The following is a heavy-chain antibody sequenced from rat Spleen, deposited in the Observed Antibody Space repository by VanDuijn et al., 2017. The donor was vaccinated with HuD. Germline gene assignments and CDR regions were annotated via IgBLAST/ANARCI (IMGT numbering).Heavy chain of an antibody. CDR3: ARHWTMMVLITTYYFDY. Sequence: EVQLMESDGGLVQPGRSLKLSCAASGFTFSNYYMAWVRQAPTKGLEWVAYISPGVGSTYYQDAVKGLFTISRANAKSTLYLQMESLRSEDTASYDCARHWTMMVLITTYYFDYWGQGVMVTVSS. CDR2: ISPGVGST. V-gene: IGHV5-25*01. D-gene: IGHD1-12*02. CDR1: GFTFSNYY. J-gene: IGHJ2*01.